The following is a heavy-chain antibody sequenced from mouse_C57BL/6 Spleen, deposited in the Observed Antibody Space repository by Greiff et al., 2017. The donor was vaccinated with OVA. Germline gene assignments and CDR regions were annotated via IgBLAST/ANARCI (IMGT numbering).Heavy chain of an antibody. D-gene: IGHD2-1*01. Sequence: EVQLVESGGDLVKPGGSLKLSCAASGFTFSSYGMSWVRQTPDKRLEWVATISSGGSYTYYPDSVKGRFTISRDNAKNTLYLQMSSLKSEDTAMYYCARHSGSTPYYFDYWGQGTTLTVSS. CDR3: ARHSGSTPYYFDY. CDR1: GFTFSSYG. V-gene: IGHV5-6*01. CDR2: ISSGGSYT. J-gene: IGHJ2*01.